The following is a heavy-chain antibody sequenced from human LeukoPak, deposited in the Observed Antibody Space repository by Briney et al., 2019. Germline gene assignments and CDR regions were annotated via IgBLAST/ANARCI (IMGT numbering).Heavy chain of an antibody. CDR2: MDDRGDS. Sequence: PSETLSLTCTVSGDPIRSYYWSWIRQAPGKGLEWLGHMDDRGDSNNNPSLKGRGRISVDTSKNQFSLKLRSVTAADTAVYYCARDSRYDSGCFDDGMDVWGPGTTVTVSS. D-gene: IGHD6-25*01. V-gene: IGHV4-59*01. CDR1: GDPIRSYY. J-gene: IGHJ6*02. CDR3: ARDSRYDSGCFDDGMDV.